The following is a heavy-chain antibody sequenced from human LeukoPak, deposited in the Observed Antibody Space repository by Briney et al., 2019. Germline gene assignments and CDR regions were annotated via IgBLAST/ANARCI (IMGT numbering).Heavy chain of an antibody. V-gene: IGHV1-2*02. J-gene: IGHJ4*02. CDR1: GYTFTGYY. Sequence: ASVKVSCKASGYTFTGYYMHWVRQAPGQGLEWMGWINPNSGGTNYAQKFQGRVTMTRDTSISTAYMELSRLRSDDTAVYFCSRSAPTLTYDILTAYLAYWGQGTLVTVSS. D-gene: IGHD3-9*01. CDR2: INPNSGGT. CDR3: SRSAPTLTYDILTAYLAY.